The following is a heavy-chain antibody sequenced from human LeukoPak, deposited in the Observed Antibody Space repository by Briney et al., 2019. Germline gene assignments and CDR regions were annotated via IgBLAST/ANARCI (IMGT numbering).Heavy chain of an antibody. J-gene: IGHJ5*02. D-gene: IGHD3-3*01. CDR1: GGSISSYY. Sequence: SETLSLTCTVSGGSISSYYWSWIRQPPGKGLEWIGYIYYSGSTNYNPSLKSRVTISVDTSKNQFSLKLSSVTAADTAVYYCARVRGRFLEWLSANWFDPWGQGTLVTVSS. V-gene: IGHV4-59*01. CDR2: IYYSGST. CDR3: ARVRGRFLEWLSANWFDP.